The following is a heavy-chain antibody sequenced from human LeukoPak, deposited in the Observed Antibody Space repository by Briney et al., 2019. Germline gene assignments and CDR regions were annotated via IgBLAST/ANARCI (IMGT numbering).Heavy chain of an antibody. J-gene: IGHJ4*02. CDR1: GGSFSGYY. CDR2: INHSGST. CDR3: ARGRNIVVVIAISRGGYYFDY. Sequence: SETLSLTCAVYGGSFSGYYWSWLRQPPGKGLEWFGEINHSGSTNYNPSLKSRVTISVDTSKNQFSLKLSSVTAADTAVYYCARGRNIVVVIAISRGGYYFDYWGQGTLVTVSS. V-gene: IGHV4-34*01. D-gene: IGHD2-21*01.